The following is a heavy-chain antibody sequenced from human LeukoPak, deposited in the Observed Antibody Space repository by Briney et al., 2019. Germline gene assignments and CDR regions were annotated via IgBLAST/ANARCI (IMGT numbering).Heavy chain of an antibody. Sequence: ASVKVSCKASGYTFTGYYMHWVRQAPGQGLEWMGWISPNSGGTNYAQKFQGRVTMTRDTSISTAYMELSGLRSEDTAVYYCARDSNTWAFDYWGQGTLVTVSS. CDR1: GYTFTGYY. CDR3: ARDSNTWAFDY. CDR2: ISPNSGGT. J-gene: IGHJ4*02. V-gene: IGHV1-2*02. D-gene: IGHD6-13*01.